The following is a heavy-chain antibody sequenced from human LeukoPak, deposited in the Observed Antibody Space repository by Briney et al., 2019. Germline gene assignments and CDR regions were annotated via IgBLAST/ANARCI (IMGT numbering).Heavy chain of an antibody. J-gene: IGHJ6*03. CDR2: ISSSSSYI. V-gene: IGHV3-21*01. D-gene: IGHD4-17*01. CDR1: GFTFSSYS. Sequence: PGGPLRLSCAASGFTFSSYSMNWLRQAPGKGLEWVSSISSSSSYIYYTDSVKGRFNIPRDNAKNSLYLQMNSLRAEDTAVYYCASIRGVDDYGDYVDYYYYMDVWGKGTTVTVSS. CDR3: ASIRGVDDYGDYVDYYYYMDV.